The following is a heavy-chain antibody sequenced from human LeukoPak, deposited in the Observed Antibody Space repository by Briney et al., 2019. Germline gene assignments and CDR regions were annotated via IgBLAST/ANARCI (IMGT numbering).Heavy chain of an antibody. J-gene: IGHJ4*02. CDR1: GFPFSHAW. V-gene: IGHV3-15*01. Sequence: GGSLRLSCAASGFPFSHAWMSWVRQAPGKGLEWVGRIKSKTDGGTTDYAAPVKDRFIISRDDSQNTLYLQMNSLKTEDTAVYFCTTIRTQHCSGPSCYPFDYWGQGTLLTVSS. CDR2: IKSKTDGGTT. D-gene: IGHD2-2*01. CDR3: TTIRTQHCSGPSCYPFDY.